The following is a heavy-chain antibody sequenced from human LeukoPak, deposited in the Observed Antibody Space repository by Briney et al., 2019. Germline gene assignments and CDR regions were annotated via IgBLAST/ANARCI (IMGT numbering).Heavy chain of an antibody. D-gene: IGHD1-26*01. V-gene: IGHV3-74*01. CDR2: INSDGSST. Sequence: PGGSLRLSCAASGFTFSSYWMHWVRQAPGKGLVWVSRINSDGSSTSYADSVKGRFTISRDNAKNTLYLQMNSLRAEDTAVYYCAREILDSDAFDIWGQGTMVTVSS. CDR1: GFTFSSYW. CDR3: AREILDSDAFDI. J-gene: IGHJ3*02.